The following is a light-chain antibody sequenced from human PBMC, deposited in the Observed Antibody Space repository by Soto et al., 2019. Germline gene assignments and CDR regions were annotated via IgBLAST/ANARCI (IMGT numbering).Light chain of an antibody. Sequence: QSVLTQPPSASGSPGQSVTISCSGTSSDVGGYNYVSWHQQHPGKAPKLMIYEVSKRPSGVPDRFSGSKSSNTASLIVSGLQAEDEADYYCSSYAGSNNFVFGTGTKVTVL. CDR3: SSYAGSNNFV. CDR1: SSDVGGYNY. V-gene: IGLV2-8*01. CDR2: EVS. J-gene: IGLJ1*01.